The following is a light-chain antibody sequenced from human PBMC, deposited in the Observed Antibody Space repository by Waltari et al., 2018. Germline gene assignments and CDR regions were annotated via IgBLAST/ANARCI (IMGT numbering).Light chain of an antibody. CDR3: QQSYSTPYT. CDR2: GAS. J-gene: IGKJ2*01. Sequence: DIQMTKSPSSLSASVGDRVTITCRASQNIADYLNWYQEKPGDAPKLLIWGASSLQRGVPSRFSGSGSGTDFTLTISSRHTEDFATYYCQQSYSTPYTFGQGTELDIK. V-gene: IGKV1-39*01. CDR1: QNIADY.